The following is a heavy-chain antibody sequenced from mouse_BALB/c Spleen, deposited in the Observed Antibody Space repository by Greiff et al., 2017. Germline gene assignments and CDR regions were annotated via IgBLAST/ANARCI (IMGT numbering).Heavy chain of an antibody. Sequence: VQLKESGGGLVKPGGSLKLSCAASGFTFSSYAMSWVRQSPEKRLEWVAEISSGGSYTYYPDTVTGRFTISRDNAKNTLYLEMSSLRSEDTAMYYCARVGGNSWYFDVWGAGTTVTVSS. CDR2: ISSGGSYT. V-gene: IGHV5-9-4*01. J-gene: IGHJ1*01. D-gene: IGHD1-1*02. CDR3: ARVGGNSWYFDV. CDR1: GFTFSSYA.